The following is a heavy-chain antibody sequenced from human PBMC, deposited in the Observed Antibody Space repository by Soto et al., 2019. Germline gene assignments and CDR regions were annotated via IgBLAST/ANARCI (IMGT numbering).Heavy chain of an antibody. V-gene: IGHV4-30-4*01. CDR1: GGSIRSGDYY. CDR3: AKGDFDS. CDR2: IYYSGST. J-gene: IGHJ4*02. Sequence: SETLSLTCTVSGGSIRSGDYYWSWIRQPPGKGLESIGYIYYSGSTYYNPSLKSRFTISVDTSKDQFSLKLSSVTAADTAVYYCAKGDFDSWGLGTLVTVSS. D-gene: IGHD1-26*01.